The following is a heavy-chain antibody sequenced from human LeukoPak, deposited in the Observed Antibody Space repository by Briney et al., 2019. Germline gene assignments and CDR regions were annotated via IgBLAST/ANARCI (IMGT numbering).Heavy chain of an antibody. CDR1: GGTFSSYA. D-gene: IGHD1-7*01. J-gene: IGHJ4*02. Sequence: SVKVSCKASGGTFSSYAISWVRQAPGQGLEWMGGIIPIFGTANYAQKFQGRVTITADESTSTAYMELSSPRSEDTAVYYCASPAGTTLDYFDYWGQGTLVTVSS. V-gene: IGHV1-69*13. CDR2: IIPIFGTA. CDR3: ASPAGTTLDYFDY.